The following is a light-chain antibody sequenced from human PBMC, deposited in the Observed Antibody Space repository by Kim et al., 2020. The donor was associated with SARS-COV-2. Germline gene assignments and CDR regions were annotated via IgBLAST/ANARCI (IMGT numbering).Light chain of an antibody. CDR1: QSISSN. CDR2: GAS. V-gene: IGKV3-15*01. Sequence: VSPGERPTLSCRASQSISSNLAWYHQKPGQAPRLLIYGASTRATGIPARFSGSGSGTEFTLTISSLQSEDFAVYYCQQYNDWLPITFGQGTRLEI. J-gene: IGKJ5*01. CDR3: QQYNDWLPIT.